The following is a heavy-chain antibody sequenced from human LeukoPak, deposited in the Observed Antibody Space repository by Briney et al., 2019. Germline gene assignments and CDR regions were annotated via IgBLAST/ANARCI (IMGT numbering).Heavy chain of an antibody. CDR1: GYTFTGYH. J-gene: IGHJ4*02. V-gene: IGHV1-2*02. CDR3: ARLNGNHFDY. CDR2: INPNSGAT. D-gene: IGHD1-14*01. Sequence: ASVKVSCKASGYTFTGYHMHWVRQAPGQGLEWMAWINPNSGATDYAQKFQGRVTMTRDTSTSTAYMELSRLRSDDTAVYYCARLNGNHFDYWGQGTLVAVSS.